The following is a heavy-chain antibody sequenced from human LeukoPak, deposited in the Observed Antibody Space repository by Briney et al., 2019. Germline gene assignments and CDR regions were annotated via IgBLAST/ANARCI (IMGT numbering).Heavy chain of an antibody. V-gene: IGHV4-4*07. CDR1: GGSISSYY. D-gene: IGHD6-13*01. CDR3: ARAHYSSSYSFDY. Sequence: SETLSLTCTVSGGSISSYYWSWIRQPAGKGLEWIGRIYTRGSTNYNPSLKSRVTISVDKSKNQFSLKLSSVTAADTAVYYCARAHYSSSYSFDYWGQGTLVTVSS. CDR2: IYTRGST. J-gene: IGHJ4*02.